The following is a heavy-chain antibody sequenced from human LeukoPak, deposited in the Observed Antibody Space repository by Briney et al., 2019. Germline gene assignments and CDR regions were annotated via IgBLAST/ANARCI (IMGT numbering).Heavy chain of an antibody. CDR3: AKDSPIDY. CDR1: GFIFSSYA. CDR2: IRYDGSNK. V-gene: IGHV3-30*02. Sequence: GGSLRLSCAASGFIFSSYAMRGVRQAPGKGLEWVAFIRYDGSNKYYADSVKGRFSISRDNSKNTLFLQMNSLRAEDTAVYYCAKDSPIDYWGQGTLVTVSS. J-gene: IGHJ4*02.